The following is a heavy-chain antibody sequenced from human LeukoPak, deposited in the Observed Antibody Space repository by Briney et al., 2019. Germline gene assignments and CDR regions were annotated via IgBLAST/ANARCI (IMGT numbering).Heavy chain of an antibody. CDR3: ARDLETYHYDSSGYLFDY. J-gene: IGHJ4*02. V-gene: IGHV1-2*02. CDR2: INPNSGGT. D-gene: IGHD3-22*01. CDR1: GYTFTGYY. Sequence: ASVKVSCKASGYTFTGYYMHWVRQAPGQGLEWMGWINPNSGGTNYAQKFQGRVTMTRDTSISTAYMELSRLRSDDTAVYYCARDLETYHYDSSGYLFDYWGQGTLVTVSS.